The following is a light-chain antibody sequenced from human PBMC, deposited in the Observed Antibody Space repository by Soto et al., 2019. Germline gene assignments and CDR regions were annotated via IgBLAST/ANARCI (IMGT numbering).Light chain of an antibody. Sequence: QSALTQPPSASGSPGQSVTISCTGISSDVGGYNYVSWYQQHPGKAPKLMIYEVSKRPSGVPDRFSGSKSGNTASLTVSGLQAEDGADYYCSSYAGSNKGVFGGGTQLTVL. CDR3: SSYAGSNKGV. J-gene: IGLJ3*02. V-gene: IGLV2-8*01. CDR2: EVS. CDR1: SSDVGGYNY.